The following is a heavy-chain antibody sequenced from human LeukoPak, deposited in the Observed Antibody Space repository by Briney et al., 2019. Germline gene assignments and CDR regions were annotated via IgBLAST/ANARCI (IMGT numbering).Heavy chain of an antibody. CDR1: GFTFSRYW. V-gene: IGHV3-7*04. Sequence: GGSLRLSCAASGFTFSRYWMSWVRQAPGKGLEWVAMIKEDGSEKYYVDSVKGRFTIPRDNAKNSLYLQMNSLRAEDTAVYYCARDWDGSGTSLDYWGQGTLVTVSS. J-gene: IGHJ4*02. CDR3: ARDWDGSGTSLDY. D-gene: IGHD3-10*01. CDR2: IKEDGSEK.